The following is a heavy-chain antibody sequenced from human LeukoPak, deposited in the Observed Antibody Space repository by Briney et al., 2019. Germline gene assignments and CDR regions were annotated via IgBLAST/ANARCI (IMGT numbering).Heavy chain of an antibody. D-gene: IGHD2-21*02. Sequence: ASVKVSYKASGYTFTGYYMHWVRQAPGQGLEWMGRINPNSGGTNYAQKFQGRVTMTRDTSISTAYMELSRLRSDDTAVYYCARDADCGGDCYSGSAGDWGQGTLVTVSS. CDR3: ARDADCGGDCYSGSAGD. CDR1: GYTFTGYY. CDR2: INPNSGGT. J-gene: IGHJ4*02. V-gene: IGHV1-2*06.